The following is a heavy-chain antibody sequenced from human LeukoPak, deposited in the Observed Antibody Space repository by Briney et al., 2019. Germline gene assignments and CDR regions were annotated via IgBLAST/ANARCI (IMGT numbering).Heavy chain of an antibody. Sequence: GGSLRLSCAASGFTFTSYAMSWVRQAPGKGLEWVGFIASETYGGTAEYAASVKGRFTISRDDSNSIAYLQMNSLKTEDTAVYYCTRDQTPYYWGQGTLVTVSS. CDR3: TRDQTPYY. CDR2: IASETYGGTA. CDR1: GFTFTSYA. V-gene: IGHV3-49*04. J-gene: IGHJ4*02.